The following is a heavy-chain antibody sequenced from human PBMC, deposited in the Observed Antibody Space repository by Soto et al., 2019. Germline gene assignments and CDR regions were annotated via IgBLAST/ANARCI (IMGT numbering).Heavy chain of an antibody. CDR1: GFNFSDSA. J-gene: IGHJ4*02. V-gene: IGHV3-73*01. CDR3: TARGGDSLQDI. Sequence: EVQLVESGGGLVQPGGSLKVSCAGLGFNFSDSALHWVRQPSGKWLEWIGRIRGRSKKFATSYATSVRGRFSLSRDVSRNTAYLQMNSLRDDDTGVYFCTARGGDSLQDIWGQGTLVTVSS. D-gene: IGHD4-17*01. CDR2: IRGRSKKFAT.